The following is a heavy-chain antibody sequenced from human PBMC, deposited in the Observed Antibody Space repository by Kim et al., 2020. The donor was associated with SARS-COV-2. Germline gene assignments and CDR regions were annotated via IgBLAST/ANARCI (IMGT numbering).Heavy chain of an antibody. J-gene: IGHJ6*02. D-gene: IGHD3-10*01. CDR3: ARDGWFPNYYYYYGMDV. V-gene: IGHV3-11*04. Sequence: KGRFTIGRDNAKNSLYLQMNSLRAEDTAVYYCARDGWFPNYYYYYGMDVWGQGTTVTVSS.